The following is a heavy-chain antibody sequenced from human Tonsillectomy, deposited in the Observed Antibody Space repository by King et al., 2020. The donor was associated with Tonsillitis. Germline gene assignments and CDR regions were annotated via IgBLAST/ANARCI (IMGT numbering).Heavy chain of an antibody. J-gene: IGHJ4*02. CDR2: VYTSGST. D-gene: IGHD3-3*01. V-gene: IGHV4-61*02. CDR1: GGSISSGSYY. Sequence: QLQESGPGLVKPSQTLYLTCTVSGGSISSGSYYWSWIRQPAGKGLEWMWRVYTSGSTHSNPSLKSRVTMSGDTSKNQFSLKLRSVTAAETAVYYCARDQSIFGVANTLFDYWGQGTLVTVSS. CDR3: ARDQSIFGVANTLFDY.